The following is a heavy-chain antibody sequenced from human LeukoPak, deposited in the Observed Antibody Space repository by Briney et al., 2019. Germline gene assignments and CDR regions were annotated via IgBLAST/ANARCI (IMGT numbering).Heavy chain of an antibody. V-gene: IGHV3-9*01. CDR3: AKANTAMVKRDAFDI. CDR2: ISWNSGSI. Sequence: GGSLRLSCAASGFTFDDYAMHWVRRAPGKGLEWVSGISWNSGSIGYADSVKGRFTISRDNAKNSLYLQMNSLRAEDTALYYCAKANTAMVKRDAFDIWGQGTMVTVSS. J-gene: IGHJ3*02. D-gene: IGHD5-18*01. CDR1: GFTFDDYA.